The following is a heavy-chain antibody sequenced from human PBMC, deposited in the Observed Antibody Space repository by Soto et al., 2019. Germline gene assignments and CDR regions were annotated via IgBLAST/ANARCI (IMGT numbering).Heavy chain of an antibody. CDR2: INSSSST. CDR1: GFTVSSNY. CDR3: ARGAYYYDSSGLSY. J-gene: IGHJ4*02. D-gene: IGHD3-22*01. V-gene: IGHV3-66*01. Sequence: GGSLRLSCAASGFTVSSNYMSWVRQAPGKGLEWVSVINSSSSTYYADSVKGRFTISRDNTKNTLYLQMNSLRAEDTAVYYCARGAYYYDSSGLSYWGQGTLVTVSS.